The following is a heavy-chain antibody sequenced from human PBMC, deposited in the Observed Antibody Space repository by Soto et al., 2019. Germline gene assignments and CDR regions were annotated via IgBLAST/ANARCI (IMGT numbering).Heavy chain of an antibody. CDR2: IYYSGST. V-gene: IGHV4-59*01. Sequence: QVQLQESGPGLVKPSETLSLTCTVSGGSIRSYYWSWIRQPPGKRLEWIGYIYYSGSTNYNPSLKSRVTIAVDTSKNQFSLELSSVGAAETAVYCCARHYRNGVWDGMDVWGQGTTVTVSS. CDR3: ARHYRNGVWDGMDV. J-gene: IGHJ6*02. D-gene: IGHD2-8*01. CDR1: GGSIRSYY.